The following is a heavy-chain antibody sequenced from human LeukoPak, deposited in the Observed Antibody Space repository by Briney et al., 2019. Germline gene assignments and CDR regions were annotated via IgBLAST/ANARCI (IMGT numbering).Heavy chain of an antibody. J-gene: IGHJ4*02. V-gene: IGHV3-53*05. CDR2: IYSGGSGTT. CDR3: AKSWCETICYGIYD. CDR1: GLIVSNYY. D-gene: IGHD2-2*01. Sequence: GGSLRLSCAASGLIVSNYYISWVRQALGKGLEWVSVIYSGGSGTTYYADAVKGRFTISRDNSKNTLYLQMNSLRADDTAVYYCAKSWCETICYGIYDWGQGTLVTVS.